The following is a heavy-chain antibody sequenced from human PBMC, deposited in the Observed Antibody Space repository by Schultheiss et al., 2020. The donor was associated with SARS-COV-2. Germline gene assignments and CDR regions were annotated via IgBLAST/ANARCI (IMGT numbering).Heavy chain of an antibody. Sequence: SETLSLTCAVSGGSISSSDCWSWVRQPPGKGLEWIGKIYHSGSTNYNPSLKSLVTISVDTSKNQFSLKLSSVTAADTAVYYCARGSRIQLWPYFDYWGQGTLVTVSS. D-gene: IGHD5-18*01. J-gene: IGHJ4*02. CDR1: GGSISSSDC. CDR3: ARGSRIQLWPYFDY. CDR2: IYHSGST. V-gene: IGHV4-4*02.